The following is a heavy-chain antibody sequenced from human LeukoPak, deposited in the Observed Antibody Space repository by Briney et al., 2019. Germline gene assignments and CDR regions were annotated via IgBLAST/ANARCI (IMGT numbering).Heavy chain of an antibody. CDR3: AREGATPASYFYAMDV. Sequence: SETLSLTCTVSGGSISTYYWSWIRQPAGKGLERIGHIYASGVTKSNPSLKSRVTMSVDTSTNRLSLKVSSVTAADSAVYYCAREGATPASYFYAMDVWGQGTTVTVSS. D-gene: IGHD4/OR15-4a*01. J-gene: IGHJ6*02. CDR2: IYASGVT. CDR1: GGSISTYY. V-gene: IGHV4-4*07.